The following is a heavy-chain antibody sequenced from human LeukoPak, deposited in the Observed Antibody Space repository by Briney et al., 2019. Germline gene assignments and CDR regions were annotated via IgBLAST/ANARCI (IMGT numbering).Heavy chain of an antibody. D-gene: IGHD2-15*01. J-gene: IGHJ5*02. CDR2: MNPNSANT. V-gene: IGHV1-8*01. CDR3: TRGRVATPNWFDP. Sequence: EASVKVSCKASGYPFTSYDINWVRQATGQGLEWMGWMNPNSANTGYAQKFQGRLTMTRNASISTAYMELSSLRSEDTALYYCTRGRVATPNWFDPWGQGTLVTVSS. CDR1: GYPFTSYD.